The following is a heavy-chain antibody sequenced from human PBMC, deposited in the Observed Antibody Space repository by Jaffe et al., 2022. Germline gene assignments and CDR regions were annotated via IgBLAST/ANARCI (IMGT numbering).Heavy chain of an antibody. Sequence: QVQLVESGGGVVQPGGSLRLSCAASGFTFSSYGMHWVRQAPGKGLEWVAFIRYDGSNKYYADSVKGRFTISRDNSKNTLYLQMNSLRAEDTAVYYCANSEGYCSSTSCYAPQSWGQGTLVTVSS. V-gene: IGHV3-30*02. CDR2: IRYDGSNK. CDR3: ANSEGYCSSTSCYAPQS. J-gene: IGHJ5*02. CDR1: GFTFSSYG. D-gene: IGHD2-2*01.